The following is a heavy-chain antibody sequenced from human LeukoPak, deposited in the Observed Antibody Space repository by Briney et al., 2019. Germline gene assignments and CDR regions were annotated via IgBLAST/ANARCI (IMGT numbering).Heavy chain of an antibody. Sequence: PSETLSLTCTVSGGSVSSSTYYWGWIRQPPGKELEWIGTIYYSGSTYYNPSLKSRVTISVDTSKNQFSLKLSSVTAADTAVYYCARAGNYYYDSSGFDPWGQGTLVTVSS. CDR1: GGSVSSSTYY. CDR2: IYYSGST. D-gene: IGHD3-22*01. V-gene: IGHV4-39*07. J-gene: IGHJ5*02. CDR3: ARAGNYYYDSSGFDP.